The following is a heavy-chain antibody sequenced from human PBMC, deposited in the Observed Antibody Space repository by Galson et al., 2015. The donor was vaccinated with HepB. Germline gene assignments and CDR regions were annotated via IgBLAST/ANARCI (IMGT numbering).Heavy chain of an antibody. V-gene: IGHV3-30*18. CDR3: AKAMVRGVPPHGGDY. D-gene: IGHD3-10*01. CDR2: ISYDGSNK. J-gene: IGHJ4*02. CDR1: GFTFSSYG. Sequence: SLRLSCAASGFTFSSYGMHWVRQAPGKGLEWVAVISYDGSNKYYADSVKGRFTISRDNSKNTLYLQMNSLRAEDTAVYYCAKAMVRGVPPHGGDYWGQGTLVTVSS.